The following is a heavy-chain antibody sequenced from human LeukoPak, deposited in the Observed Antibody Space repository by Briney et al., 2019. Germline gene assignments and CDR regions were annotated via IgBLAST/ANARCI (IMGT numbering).Heavy chain of an antibody. D-gene: IGHD6-19*01. CDR3: SKAHSSGWFYFDY. CDR1: GFTFSSYW. J-gene: IGHJ4*02. V-gene: IGHV3-30*18. CDR2: MSYDGSDK. Sequence: GGSLRLSCAASGFTFSSYWMHWVRQAPGKGLEWVAVMSYDGSDKYYADSVKGRFTISRDNAKNTLYLQMNSLRAEDTAVYYCSKAHSSGWFYFDYWGQGTLVTVSS.